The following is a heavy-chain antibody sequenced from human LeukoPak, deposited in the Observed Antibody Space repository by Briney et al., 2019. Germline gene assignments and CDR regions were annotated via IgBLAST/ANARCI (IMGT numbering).Heavy chain of an antibody. V-gene: IGHV3-73*01. CDR2: IRSKAHSYAT. Sequence: GGSLKLSCAASGFTFSGSAIHWVRQASGKGLEWVGRIRSKAHSYATPYAASVKGRFTISRDDSKNTAYLQMNSLKTEDTAVYYCTRGHGDYDYYYGMDVWGQGTTVTVSS. D-gene: IGHD4-17*01. CDR1: GFTFSGSA. J-gene: IGHJ6*02. CDR3: TRGHGDYDYYYGMDV.